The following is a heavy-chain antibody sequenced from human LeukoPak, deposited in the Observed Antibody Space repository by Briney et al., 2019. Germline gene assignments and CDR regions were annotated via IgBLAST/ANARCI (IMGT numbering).Heavy chain of an antibody. CDR3: ARGSGTGVDY. V-gene: IGHV4-30-2*01. Sequence: PSETLSLTCTVSGGSISSGGYYWSWIRQPPGKGLEWIGYIYHSGSTYYNPSLKSRVTISVDTSKNQFSLKLSSVTAADTAVYYCARGSGTGVDYWGQGTLVTVSS. D-gene: IGHD3-10*01. J-gene: IGHJ4*02. CDR1: GGSISSGGYY. CDR2: IYHSGST.